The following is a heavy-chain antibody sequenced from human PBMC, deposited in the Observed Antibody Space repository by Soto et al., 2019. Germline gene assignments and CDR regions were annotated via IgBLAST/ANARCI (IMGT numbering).Heavy chain of an antibody. V-gene: IGHV3-21*01. CDR2: ISDSSSHR. Sequence: GGSLRLSCAASGFTFSRNSMNWVRQAPGKGLEWISSISDSSSHRYFADSVKGRFAISRDNSQNSLYLQMNNLRVDDTAIYYCARNDDGDYGIDYWGQGTLVTVSS. J-gene: IGHJ4*02. CDR1: GFTFSRNS. D-gene: IGHD4-17*01. CDR3: ARNDDGDYGIDY.